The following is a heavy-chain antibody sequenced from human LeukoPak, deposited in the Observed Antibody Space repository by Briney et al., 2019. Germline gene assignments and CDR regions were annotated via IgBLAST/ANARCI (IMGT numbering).Heavy chain of an antibody. D-gene: IGHD3-10*01. J-gene: IGHJ5*02. CDR3: ARGGLWVRVGWFDP. V-gene: IGHV1-69*05. CDR2: IIPIFGTA. CDR1: GGTFSSYA. Sequence: GASVKVSCKASGGTFSSYAISWARQAPGQGLEWMGGIIPIFGTANYAQKFQGRVTITTDESTSTAYMELSSLRSEDTAVYYCARGGLWVRVGWFDPWGQGTLVTVSS.